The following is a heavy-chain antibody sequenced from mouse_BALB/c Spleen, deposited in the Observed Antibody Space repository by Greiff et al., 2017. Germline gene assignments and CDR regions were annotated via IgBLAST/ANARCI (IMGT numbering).Heavy chain of an antibody. D-gene: IGHD2-1*01. V-gene: IGHV3-8*02. CDR2: ISYSGST. CDR3: SRYGNYGYYFDY. CDR1: GDSITSGY. J-gene: IGHJ2*01. Sequence: EVQLVESGPSLVKPSRTLSLTCSVTGDSITSGYWNWIRKFPGNKLEYMGYISYSGSTYYNPSLKSRISITRDTSKNQYYLQLNSVTTEDTATYYCSRYGNYGYYFDYWGQGTTLTVSS.